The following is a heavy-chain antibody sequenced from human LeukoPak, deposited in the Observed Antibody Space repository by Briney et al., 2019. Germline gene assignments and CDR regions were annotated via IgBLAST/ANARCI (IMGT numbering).Heavy chain of an antibody. Sequence: ASVKVSCKASGYTFTSYYMHWVRQAPGQGLEWMGWISAYNGNTNYAQKLQGRVTMTTDTSTGTAYMELRSLRSDDTAVYYCAILYSSSWLANYYYYYMDVWGKGTTVTVSS. CDR1: GYTFTSYY. CDR2: ISAYNGNT. D-gene: IGHD6-13*01. CDR3: AILYSSSWLANYYYYYMDV. V-gene: IGHV1-18*04. J-gene: IGHJ6*03.